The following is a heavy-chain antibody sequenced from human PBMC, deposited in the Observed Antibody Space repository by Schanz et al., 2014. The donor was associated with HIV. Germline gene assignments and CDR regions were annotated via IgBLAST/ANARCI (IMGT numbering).Heavy chain of an antibody. CDR3: AIPSSGWSTFDY. J-gene: IGHJ4*02. V-gene: IGHV1-18*01. CDR1: GYTFTTYG. Sequence: QVQLVQSGAEVKKPGASVKVSCKASGYTFTTYGITWVRQAPGQGLEWMGWISGYKGNTNYAQKLQGRVTMTTDTSTSTAYMELRSLRSDDTAVYYCAIPSSGWSTFDYWGQGTLVTVSS. CDR2: ISGYKGNT. D-gene: IGHD6-19*01.